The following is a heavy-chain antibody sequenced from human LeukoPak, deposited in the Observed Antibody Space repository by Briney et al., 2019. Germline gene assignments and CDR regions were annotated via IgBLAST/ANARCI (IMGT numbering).Heavy chain of an antibody. CDR3: ARIWNFFDY. V-gene: IGHV4-38-2*01. CDR2: ISYSGST. J-gene: IGHJ4*02. Sequence: GSLRLSCAASGFTFSDYYMSWIRQPPGKGLEWIGSISYSGSTYYNPSLKSRVIISVDTSKNQFSLKLSSVTAADTAVYYCARIWNFFDYWGQGTLVTVSS. CDR1: GFTFSDYY. D-gene: IGHD3-3*01.